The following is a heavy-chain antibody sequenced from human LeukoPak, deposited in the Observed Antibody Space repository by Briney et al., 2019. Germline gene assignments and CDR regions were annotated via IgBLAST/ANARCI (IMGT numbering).Heavy chain of an antibody. CDR1: GGSISSGDYY. CDR3: ARGSVWSGYS. CDR2: IYYSGSA. J-gene: IGHJ4*02. D-gene: IGHD3-3*01. Sequence: SETLSLTCTVSGGSISSGDYYWSWIRQPPGKGLEWIGYIYYSGSAYYNPSLKSRVTISVDTSKDQFSLKLSSVTAADTAVYYCARGSVWSGYSWGQGTLVTVSS. V-gene: IGHV4-30-4*01.